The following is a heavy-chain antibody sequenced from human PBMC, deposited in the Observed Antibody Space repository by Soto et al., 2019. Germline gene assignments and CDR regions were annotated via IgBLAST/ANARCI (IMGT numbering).Heavy chain of an antibody. CDR1: GFTFSSYA. CDR3: AKARGRLTAMPHSGYYFDY. CDR2: ISGSGGST. V-gene: IGHV3-23*01. Sequence: PGGSLRLSCAASGFTFSSYAMSWVRQAPGKGLEWVSAISGSGGSTYYADSVKGRFTISRDNSKNTLYLQMNSLRAEDTAVYYCAKARGRLTAMPHSGYYFDYWGQGTLVTVSS. J-gene: IGHJ4*02. D-gene: IGHD5-18*01.